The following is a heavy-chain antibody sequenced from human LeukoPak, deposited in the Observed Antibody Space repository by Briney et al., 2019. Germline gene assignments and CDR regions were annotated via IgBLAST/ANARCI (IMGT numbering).Heavy chain of an antibody. CDR3: ARGRSGLAAAGTYDY. CDR2: INPNSGRT. J-gene: IGHJ4*02. V-gene: IGHV1-8*01. Sequence: ASVRVSCKASGYTFTSSDINWVRQAAGQGLEWMGWINPNSGRTGYAQKFQGRVTMTANTSISTAYMELRNLRFDDTADYYCARGRSGLAAAGTYDYWGQGTLITVSS. CDR1: GYTFTSSD. D-gene: IGHD6-13*01.